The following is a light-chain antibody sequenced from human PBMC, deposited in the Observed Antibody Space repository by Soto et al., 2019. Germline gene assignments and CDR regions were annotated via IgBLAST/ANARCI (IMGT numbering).Light chain of an antibody. CDR1: QSVTSTY. Sequence: DTVLTQSPGTLSLSPGERATLSCRASQSVTSTYLAWYQQKPGQAPRLLIYGASTRATGIPDRFSGGGSGTDFTLTISRLEPEYFAVYYCQQYAYPPWTFGHGTKVEV. J-gene: IGKJ1*01. CDR2: GAS. V-gene: IGKV3-20*01. CDR3: QQYAYPPWT.